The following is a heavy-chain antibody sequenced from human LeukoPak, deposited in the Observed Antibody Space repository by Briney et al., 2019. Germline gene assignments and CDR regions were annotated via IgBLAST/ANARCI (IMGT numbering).Heavy chain of an antibody. D-gene: IGHD5-24*01. CDR3: ASWLQLRLYGMDV. V-gene: IGHV4-34*08. J-gene: IGHJ6*02. CDR1: GFTFSAYS. Sequence: GSLRLSCAASGFTFSAYSMSWVRQPPGKGLERIGEINHSGSTNYNPSPKSRVTISVDTSKNQFSLKLSSVTAADTAVYYCASWLQLRLYGMDVWGQGTTVTVSS. CDR2: INHSGST.